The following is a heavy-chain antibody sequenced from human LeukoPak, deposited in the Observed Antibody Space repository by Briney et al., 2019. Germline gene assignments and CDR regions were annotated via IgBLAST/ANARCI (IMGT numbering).Heavy chain of an antibody. V-gene: IGHV4-59*08. J-gene: IGHJ5*02. CDR3: ARSLGTVTEYES. CDR1: GGSISSDY. CDR2: IYYSGST. D-gene: IGHD4-17*01. Sequence: SETLSLTCTVSGGSISSDYWTWIRPPPGKGLEWIGYIYYSGSTKYNPSLKSRVTISVDTSKNQFSLKLSSVTAADTAVYYCARSLGTVTEYESWGQGTLVTVSS.